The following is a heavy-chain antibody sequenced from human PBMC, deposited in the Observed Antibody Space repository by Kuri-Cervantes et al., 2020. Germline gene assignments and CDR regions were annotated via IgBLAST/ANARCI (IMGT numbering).Heavy chain of an antibody. D-gene: IGHD3-22*01. V-gene: IGHV3-74*01. J-gene: IGHJ4*02. CDR1: GFTFSSYW. Sequence: GGSLRLSCAASGFTFSSYWMHWVRQAPGKGLVWVSRINSDGSSTSYADSVKGRFTISRDNAKNTLYLQMNSLRAGDTAVYYCARDSSYDSSGYYYPEYYFDYWGQGTLVTVSS. CDR3: ARDSSYDSSGYYYPEYYFDY. CDR2: INSDGSST.